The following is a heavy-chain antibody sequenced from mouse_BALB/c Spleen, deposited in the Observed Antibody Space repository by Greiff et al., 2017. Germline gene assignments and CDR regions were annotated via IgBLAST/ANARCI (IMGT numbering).Heavy chain of an antibody. CDR2: ISSGGGST. Sequence: VQLKESGGGLVKPGGSLKLSCAASGFAFSSYDMSWVRQTPEKRLEWVAYISSGGGSTYYPDTVKGRFTISRDNAKNTLYLQMSSLKSEDTAMYYCARQDGNFYYYAMDYWGQGTSVTVSS. CDR1: GFAFSSYD. CDR3: ARQDGNFYYYAMDY. D-gene: IGHD2-1*01. J-gene: IGHJ4*01. V-gene: IGHV5-12-1*01.